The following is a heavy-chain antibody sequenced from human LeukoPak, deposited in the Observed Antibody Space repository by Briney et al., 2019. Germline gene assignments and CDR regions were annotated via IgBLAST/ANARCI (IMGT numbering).Heavy chain of an antibody. D-gene: IGHD5-18*01. CDR3: ARGMALGYSDY. CDR1: GYIFTSYG. CDR2: ISANNGNT. Sequence: ASVKVSCKPSGYIFTSYGISWVRQPPGQGIEWMGSISANNGNTNYAQKLQGRVTMTPDTSTSTVYMELMSLRSDDTAVYYCARGMALGYSDYWGQGTLVTVSS. J-gene: IGHJ4*02. V-gene: IGHV1-18*01.